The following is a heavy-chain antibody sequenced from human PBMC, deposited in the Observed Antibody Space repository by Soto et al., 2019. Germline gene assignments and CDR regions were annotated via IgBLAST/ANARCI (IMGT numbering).Heavy chain of an antibody. Sequence: SETLSLTCTVSGGSISSSSYYWGWIRQPPGKGLEWIGYIDYSGSTYYNPSLKSRVTISIDTSKSELSLKLSSVTAADTAVYYCAGLWFGILDYWGQGTLVTVSS. D-gene: IGHD3-10*01. CDR2: IDYSGST. CDR1: GGSISSSSYY. J-gene: IGHJ4*02. V-gene: IGHV4-30-4*08. CDR3: AGLWFGILDY.